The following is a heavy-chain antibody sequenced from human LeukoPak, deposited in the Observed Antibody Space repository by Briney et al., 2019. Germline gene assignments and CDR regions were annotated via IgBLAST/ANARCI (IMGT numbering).Heavy chain of an antibody. Sequence: PGGSLRLSCAASGFTFSTYWMSWVRQAPGKGLEWVANIKQDGSEKYYVDSVKGRFTISRDNAENSLYLQMNSLRAEDTAVYYCARDHVEGPSTFDYWGQGTLVTVSS. CDR3: ARDHVEGPSTFDY. V-gene: IGHV3-7*01. D-gene: IGHD4-4*01. J-gene: IGHJ4*02. CDR1: GFTFSTYW. CDR2: IKQDGSEK.